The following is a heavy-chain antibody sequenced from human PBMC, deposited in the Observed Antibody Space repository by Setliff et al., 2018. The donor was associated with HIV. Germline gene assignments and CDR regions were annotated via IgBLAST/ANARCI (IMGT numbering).Heavy chain of an antibody. CDR3: ARGWYQPDAFDI. CDR2: IYYSGST. J-gene: IGHJ3*02. V-gene: IGHV4-30-4*08. CDR1: GDSVSSRSYY. D-gene: IGHD2-15*01. Sequence: SETLSLTCTVSGDSVSSRSYYWSWIRQPAGKGLEWIGYIYYSGSTYYNPSLKSRVTISVDTSKNQFSLKLSSVTAADTAVYYCARGWYQPDAFDIWGQGTMVTVSS.